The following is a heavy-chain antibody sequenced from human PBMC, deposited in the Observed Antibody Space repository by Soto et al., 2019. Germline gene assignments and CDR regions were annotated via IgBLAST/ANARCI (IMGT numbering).Heavy chain of an antibody. J-gene: IGHJ4*02. CDR3: ARESFGASPNFFDY. Sequence: GGSLRLSCAVSGFSFTNYEMNLVRQAPGKGLEWIAYIGLSGDTIYYADSVKGRFTISRDHAKNSLELQMNSLRADDTALYYCARESFGASPNFFDYWGRGTQVTVSS. CDR1: GFSFTNYE. D-gene: IGHD3-16*01. CDR2: IGLSGDTI. V-gene: IGHV3-48*03.